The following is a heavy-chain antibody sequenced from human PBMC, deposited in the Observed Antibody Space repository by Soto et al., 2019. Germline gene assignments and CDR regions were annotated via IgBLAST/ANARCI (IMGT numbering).Heavy chain of an antibody. CDR2: INPDGSST. D-gene: IGHD6-25*01. Sequence: EVQLVESGGGLVQPGGSLRLSCAGSGFTLNNYWMHWVRQTPGKGLVWVSRINPDGSSTSYADSVKGRFTISRDNAKNTVYLQMNCLRVEATSAYYCAAGSYYYGMDVWGQGTTVTVSS. V-gene: IGHV3-74*01. J-gene: IGHJ6*02. CDR1: GFTLNNYW. CDR3: AAGSYYYGMDV.